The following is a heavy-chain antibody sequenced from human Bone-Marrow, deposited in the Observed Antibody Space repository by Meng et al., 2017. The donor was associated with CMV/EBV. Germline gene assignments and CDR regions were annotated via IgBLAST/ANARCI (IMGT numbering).Heavy chain of an antibody. CDR1: GFSLSTSGVG. Sequence: QITLKESGPTLVKPXXXXTLXCTFSGFSLSTSGVGVGWIRQPPGKALEWLALIYWDDDKRYSPSLKSRLTITKDTSKNQVVLTMTNMDPVDTATYYCARVDTAMMFDPWGQGTLVTVYS. CDR3: ARVDTAMMFDP. J-gene: IGHJ5*02. V-gene: IGHV2-5*02. CDR2: IYWDDDK. D-gene: IGHD5-18*01.